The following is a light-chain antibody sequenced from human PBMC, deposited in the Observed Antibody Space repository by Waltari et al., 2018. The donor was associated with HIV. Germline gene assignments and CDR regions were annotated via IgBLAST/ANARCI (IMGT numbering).Light chain of an antibody. Sequence: SYELPQTPSVSVPPGQTAKIMFSGYTWPRNYVYWYQQKAGQAPVMIIFQDTKRPSDIPARFSASSAGTTATLTISGVQAEDEADYFCQSAHNSDVIFGGGTKLTVL. V-gene: IGLV3-25*03. CDR1: TWPRNY. J-gene: IGLJ2*01. CDR3: QSAHNSDVI. CDR2: QDT.